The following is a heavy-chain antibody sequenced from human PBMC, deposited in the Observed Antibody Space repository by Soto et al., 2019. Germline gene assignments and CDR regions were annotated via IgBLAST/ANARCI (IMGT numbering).Heavy chain of an antibody. V-gene: IGHV5-51*01. CDR2: IYPGDSDT. D-gene: IGHD5-12*01. CDR3: ARQWGTRRYSGYDYFDY. CDR1: GYSFTIYW. Sequence: GESLKISCKGSGYSFTIYWIGWVRQMPGKGLEWMGIIYPGDSDTRYSPSFQGQVTISADKSISTAYLQWSSLKASDTAMYYCARQWGTRRYSGYDYFDYWGQGTLVTVSS. J-gene: IGHJ4*02.